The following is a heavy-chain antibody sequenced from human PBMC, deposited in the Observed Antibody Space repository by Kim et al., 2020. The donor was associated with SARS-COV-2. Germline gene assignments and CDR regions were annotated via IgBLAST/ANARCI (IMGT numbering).Heavy chain of an antibody. CDR3: AKDSGWGSSGSNFDY. J-gene: IGHJ4*02. CDR1: GFTFSSYA. D-gene: IGHD3-22*01. Sequence: GGSLRLSCAASGFTFSSYAMSWVRQAPGKGLEWVSAISGSGGSTYYADSVKGRFTISRDNSKNTLYLQMNSLRAEDTAVYYCAKDSGWGSSGSNFDYWGQGTLVTVSS. CDR2: ISGSGGST. V-gene: IGHV3-23*01.